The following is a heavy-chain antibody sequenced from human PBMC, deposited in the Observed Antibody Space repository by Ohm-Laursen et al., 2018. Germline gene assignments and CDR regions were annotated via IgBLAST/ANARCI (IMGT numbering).Heavy chain of an antibody. D-gene: IGHD1-26*01. J-gene: IGHJ4*02. CDR2: IYYSGST. CDR1: GGSISNYY. CDR3: AGRGY. Sequence: GTLSLTCTVSGGSISNYYWSWIRQPPGKGLEWIGYIYYSGSTDYNPSLESRVTMSVDTSKNQFSLNLSSVTAADTAVYYCAGRGYWGQGTLVAVSS. V-gene: IGHV4-59*12.